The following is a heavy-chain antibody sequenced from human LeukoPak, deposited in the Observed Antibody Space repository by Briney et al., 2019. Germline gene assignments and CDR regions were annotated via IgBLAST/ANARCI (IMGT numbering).Heavy chain of an antibody. D-gene: IGHD3-3*01. CDR3: ARESPGDDFWSGNYYFDY. Sequence: PGGSLRLSCAASGFTFSSYAMSWVRQAPGKGLEWVSAISGSGGSTYYADSVKGRFTISRDNSKNTLYLQMNSLRAEDTAVYYCARESPGDDFWSGNYYFDYWGQGTLVTVSS. CDR1: GFTFSSYA. V-gene: IGHV3-23*01. J-gene: IGHJ4*02. CDR2: ISGSGGST.